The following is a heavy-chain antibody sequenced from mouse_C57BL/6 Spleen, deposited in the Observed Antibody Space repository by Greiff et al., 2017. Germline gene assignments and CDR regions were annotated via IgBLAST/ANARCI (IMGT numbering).Heavy chain of an antibody. Sequence: EVHLVESGGGLVKPGGSLKLSCAASGFTFSSYAMSWVRQTPEKRLEWVATISDGGSYTYYPDNVKGRFTISRDNAKNNLYLQMSHLKSEDTAMYYCARDSYGSSYLYYAMDYWGQGTSVTVSS. CDR2: ISDGGSYT. D-gene: IGHD1-1*01. CDR3: ARDSYGSSYLYYAMDY. J-gene: IGHJ4*01. CDR1: GFTFSSYA. V-gene: IGHV5-4*01.